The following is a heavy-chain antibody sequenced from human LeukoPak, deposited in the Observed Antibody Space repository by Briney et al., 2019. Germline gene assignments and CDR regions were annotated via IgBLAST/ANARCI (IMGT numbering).Heavy chain of an antibody. CDR1: GFTFISYS. CDR3: ARGDIVATIDAFDI. V-gene: IGHV3-21*01. CDR2: ISSSSSYI. J-gene: IGHJ3*02. Sequence: PGGTLRLSCAASGFTFISYSMNWLRQAQGQGLEGVSSISSSSSYIYYADSVKCQFTISRDNAKNSLYLQMNSLRAEDTAVYYCARGDIVATIDAFDIWGQGTMVTVSS. D-gene: IGHD5-12*01.